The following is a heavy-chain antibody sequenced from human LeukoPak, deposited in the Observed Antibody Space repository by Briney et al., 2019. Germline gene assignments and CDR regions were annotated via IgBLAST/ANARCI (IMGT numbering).Heavy chain of an antibody. CDR1: GFILSRYS. CDR3: AKDIQVTPDY. J-gene: IGHJ4*02. D-gene: IGHD2-21*02. CDR2: ISYDGTNT. V-gene: IGHV3-30*18. Sequence: GGSLRLSCEASGFILSRYSMNWVRQAPGKGLEWVAFISYDGTNTYYADSVRGRFTISRDNSKNTLFLQMNSLRAEDTAVYYSAKDIQVTPDYWGQGTLVTASS.